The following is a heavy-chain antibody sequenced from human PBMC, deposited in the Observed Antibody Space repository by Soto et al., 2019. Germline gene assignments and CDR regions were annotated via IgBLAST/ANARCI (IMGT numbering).Heavy chain of an antibody. CDR2: IYNSGST. Sequence: SETLSLTCTVSGGSITNYYWSWVRQPPGKGLEWIGYIYNSGSTDYNPSLKSRVTISIDTSKNQVSLRLFSVTASDTAVYYCTRPNQGDYAFDIWGQGTMVTV. J-gene: IGHJ3*02. V-gene: IGHV4-4*09. CDR1: GGSITNYY. D-gene: IGHD2-21*02. CDR3: TRPNQGDYAFDI.